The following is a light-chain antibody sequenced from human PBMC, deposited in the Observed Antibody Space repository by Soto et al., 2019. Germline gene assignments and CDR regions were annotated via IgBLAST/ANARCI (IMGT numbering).Light chain of an antibody. Sequence: EIVLTQSPGTLSLSPGERATLSCRASQRVSSNFLAWSQQKPGQAPRLLIYGASSRATGIPDRFSGSGSGTDFTLTISRLEPEDCAVYYCQQYDSSPLTFGGGTKVEIK. J-gene: IGKJ4*01. CDR2: GAS. V-gene: IGKV3-20*01. CDR3: QQYDSSPLT. CDR1: QRVSSNF.